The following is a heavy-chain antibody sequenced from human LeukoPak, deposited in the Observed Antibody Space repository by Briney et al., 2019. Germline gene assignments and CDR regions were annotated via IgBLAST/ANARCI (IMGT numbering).Heavy chain of an antibody. D-gene: IGHD3-16*01. V-gene: IGHV3-74*01. CDR3: VRDLILVWTPGDDFDH. Sequence: GGSLRLSCATSGFTFSNYWMPWVRQAPGKGLEWVSRINERATIISYADSVKGRFTISRENARNTLYLQMNSLTAEDTAVYYCVRDLILVWTPGDDFDHWGQGTLVTVSS. CDR1: GFTFSNYW. J-gene: IGHJ4*02. CDR2: INERATII.